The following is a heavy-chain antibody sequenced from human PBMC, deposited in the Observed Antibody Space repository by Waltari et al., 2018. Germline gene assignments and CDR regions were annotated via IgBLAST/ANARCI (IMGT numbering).Heavy chain of an antibody. CDR2: VSYDGSYK. CDR3: ARDVIPASISWFEP. D-gene: IGHD2-21*01. CDR1: GFIFSDYG. V-gene: IGHV3-30-3*01. J-gene: IGHJ5*02. Sequence: QVQLVESGGGVVQPGRSLRPSCAASGFIFSDYGLHWVRQAPGKGVEGVAVVSYDGSYKYYADSVKGRFTISRDNSKNTLYLQMDRLRPDDTAVYFCARDVIPASISWFEPWGQGTLVTVSS.